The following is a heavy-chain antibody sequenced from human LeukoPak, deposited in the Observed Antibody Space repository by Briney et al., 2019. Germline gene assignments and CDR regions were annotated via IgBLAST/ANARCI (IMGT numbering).Heavy chain of an antibody. CDR3: ARAGSITIFGVVIMAAFDI. V-gene: IGHV1-8*03. CDR1: GYTFTSYD. D-gene: IGHD3-3*01. J-gene: IGHJ3*02. CDR2: MNPNSGNT. Sequence: GASVKVSCKASGYTFTSYDINWVRQATGQGLEWMGWMNPNSGNTGYAQKFQGRVTITRNTSISTAYMELSSLRYEDTAVYYCARAGSITIFGVVIMAAFDIWGQGTMVTVSS.